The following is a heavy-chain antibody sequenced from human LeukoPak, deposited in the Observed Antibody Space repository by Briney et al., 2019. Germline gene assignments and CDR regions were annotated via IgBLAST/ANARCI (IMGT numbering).Heavy chain of an antibody. J-gene: IGHJ4*02. CDR2: IYYSGST. CDR3: AREELSGQYYFDY. CDR1: GGSISSYY. D-gene: IGHD6-19*01. V-gene: IGHV4-59*01. Sequence: SETLSLTCTVSGGSISSYYWSWIRQPPGKGLEWIGYIYYSGSTNYNPSLKSRVTISVDTSKNQFSLKLSSVTAADTAVYYCAREELSGQYYFDYWGQGTLVTVSS.